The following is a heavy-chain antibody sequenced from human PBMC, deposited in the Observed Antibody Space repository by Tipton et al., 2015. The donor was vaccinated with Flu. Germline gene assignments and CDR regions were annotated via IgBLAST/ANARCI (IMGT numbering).Heavy chain of an antibody. CDR3: ARHTGDSVRGLIDY. CDR2: IFHSGTT. Sequence: TLSLTCTVSGGSISSSSYYWGWVRRPPGKGLEWIGTIFHSGTTYYNPSLKTRLTISVDTSKNQFSLRLSSVTAADTAVYYCARHTGDSVRGLIDYWGQGTLVTVSS. D-gene: IGHD3-10*02. CDR1: GGSISSSSYY. V-gene: IGHV4-39*01. J-gene: IGHJ4*02.